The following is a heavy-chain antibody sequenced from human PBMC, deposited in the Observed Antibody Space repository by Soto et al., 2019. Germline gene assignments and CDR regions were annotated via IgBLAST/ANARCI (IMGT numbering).Heavy chain of an antibody. V-gene: IGHV1-2*04. CDR3: ARGMAVPRNGDHIDY. CDR2: INPNSGGT. D-gene: IGHD6-19*01. J-gene: IGHJ4*02. Sequence: ASVKVSCKASGYTFTGYYMHWVRQAPGQGLEWMGWINPNSGGTNYAQKFQGWVTMTRDTSISTAYMELSRLRSDDTAVYYCARGMAVPRNGDHIDYWGQGTLVTVSS. CDR1: GYTFTGYY.